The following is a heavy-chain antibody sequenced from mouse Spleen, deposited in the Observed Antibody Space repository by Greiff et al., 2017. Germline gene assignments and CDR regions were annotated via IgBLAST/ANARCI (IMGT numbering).Heavy chain of an antibody. V-gene: IGHV3-6*01. J-gene: IGHJ3*01. D-gene: IGHD4-1*01. CDR3: ASKTAAWFAY. CDR2: ISYDGSN. CDR1: GYSITSGYY. Sequence: EVQVVESGPGLVKPSQSLSLTCSVPGYSITSGYYWNWIRQFPGNKLEWMGYISYDGSNNYNPSLKNRISITRDTSKNQFFLKLNSVTTEDTATYYCASKTAAWFAYWGQGTLVTVSA.